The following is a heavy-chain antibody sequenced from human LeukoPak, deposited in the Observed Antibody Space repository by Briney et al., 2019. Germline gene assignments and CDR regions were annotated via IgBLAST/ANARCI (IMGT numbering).Heavy chain of an antibody. V-gene: IGHV4-34*01. J-gene: IGHJ3*02. CDR3: ATKDSSNYHYGALDI. Sequence: PSETLSLTCAVYGGSFSGYSWTWIRQPPGKGLEWIGEFNHSGSTNYNPSLNSRVTISLDTSKNQFSLKVKSVTAADTAVYYCATKDSSNYHYGALDIWGQGTRVTVSS. CDR2: FNHSGST. CDR1: GGSFSGYS. D-gene: IGHD3-22*01.